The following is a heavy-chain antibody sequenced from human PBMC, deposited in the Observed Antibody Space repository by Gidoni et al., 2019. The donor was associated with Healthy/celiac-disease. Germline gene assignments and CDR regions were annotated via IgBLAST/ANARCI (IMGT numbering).Heavy chain of an antibody. CDR1: GSTFTGYY. D-gene: IGHD3-3*01. J-gene: IGHJ4*02. CDR2: FNPNSGGT. Sequence: VQLVKSGAEVKKPGAAVKVSCKASGSTFTGYYMHWVRQAPGQGLAWMGWFNPNSGGTNYAQKFQGRVTMTRYTSISTAYMELSRLRSDDTAVYYCARFLEWFPKDYWGQGTLVTVSS. V-gene: IGHV1-2*02. CDR3: ARFLEWFPKDY.